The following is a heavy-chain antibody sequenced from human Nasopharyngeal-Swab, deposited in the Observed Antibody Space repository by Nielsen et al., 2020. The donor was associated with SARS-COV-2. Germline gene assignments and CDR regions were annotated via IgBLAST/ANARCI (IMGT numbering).Heavy chain of an antibody. J-gene: IGHJ5*02. CDR1: GVSITSQY. Sequence: SETLSLTCTVSGVSITSQYWSWIRQPPGKGLEWIGYISHNSGTSYNPSLKSRVTMFMDTSKNQFSLRLTSVTAADTAVYYCAKEGATGWFDPCGQGTLVTVPS. CDR2: ISHNSGT. CDR3: AKEGATGWFDP. V-gene: IGHV4-59*11.